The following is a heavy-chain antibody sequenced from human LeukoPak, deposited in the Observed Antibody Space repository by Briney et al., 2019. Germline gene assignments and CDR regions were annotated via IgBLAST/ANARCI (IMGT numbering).Heavy chain of an antibody. J-gene: IGHJ4*02. CDR2: ISAYNGNT. CDR1: GYTFTSYG. CDR3: ARDPLQGQQLVGTFSDY. V-gene: IGHV1-18*01. D-gene: IGHD6-6*01. Sequence: ASVKVSCKASGYTFTSYGISWVRQAPGQGLEWMGWISAYNGNTNYAQKLQGRVTMTTDTSTSTAYMELRSLRSDDTAVYYCARDPLQGQQLVGTFSDYWGQGTLVTVSS.